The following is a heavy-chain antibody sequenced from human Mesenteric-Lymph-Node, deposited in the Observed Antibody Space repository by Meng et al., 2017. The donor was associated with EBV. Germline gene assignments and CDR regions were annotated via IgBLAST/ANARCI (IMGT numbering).Heavy chain of an antibody. CDR2: IFWDGDE. J-gene: IGHJ4*02. CDR3: AHIFRGGLEYFNWVSGIDN. CDR1: GFSLSTSGVG. Sequence: QITLKESCTKMVKPTQPLTLTCTVSGFSLSTSGVGVIWIRQPPGKALEWLALIFWDGDERYSPLLEGRLTITKDTSKNQVVLTMTNVVPVDTATYFCAHIFRGGLEYFNWVSGIDNWGQGTLVTVSS. D-gene: IGHD2/OR15-2a*01. V-gene: IGHV2-5*02.